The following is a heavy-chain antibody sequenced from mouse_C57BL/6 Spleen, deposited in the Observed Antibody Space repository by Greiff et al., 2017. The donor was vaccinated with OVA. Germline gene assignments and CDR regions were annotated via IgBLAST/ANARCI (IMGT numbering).Heavy chain of an antibody. CDR1: GFTFSDYG. J-gene: IGHJ4*01. Sequence: VQLKESGGGLVKPGGSLKLSCAASGFTFSDYGMHWVRQAPEKGLEWVAYISSGSSTIYYADTVKGRFTISRDNAKNTLFLQMTSLRSEDTAMYYCARKVLLSYAMDYWGQGTSVTVSS. CDR2: ISSGSSTI. D-gene: IGHD2-14*01. CDR3: ARKVLLSYAMDY. V-gene: IGHV5-17*01.